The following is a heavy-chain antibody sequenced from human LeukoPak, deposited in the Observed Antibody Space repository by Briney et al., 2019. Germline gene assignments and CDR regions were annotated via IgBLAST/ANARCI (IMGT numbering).Heavy chain of an antibody. CDR1: GFTFSSYG. CDR3: ADEDRRTGCCDY. J-gene: IGHJ4*02. D-gene: IGHD1-14*01. V-gene: IGHV3-30*02. Sequence: GGSLRLSCAASGFTFSSYGMHWVRQAPGKGLEWVAFIRYDGSNRYYADSVKGRFTISRDNSKNTLYLQMNSLRAEDTAVYYCADEDRRTGCCDYWGQGTLVTVSS. CDR2: IRYDGSNR.